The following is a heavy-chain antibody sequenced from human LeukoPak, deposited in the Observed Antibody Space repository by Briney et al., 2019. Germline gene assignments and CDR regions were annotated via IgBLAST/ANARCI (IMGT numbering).Heavy chain of an antibody. CDR3: ARQRFSEWYFDY. CDR1: GGSISSYY. CDR2: IYYSGST. Sequence: SETLSLTCTVSGGSISSYYWSWIRQPPGKGLEWIGYIYYSGSTNYNPSLKSRVTISVDTSKNQFSLKPSSVTAADSAVYYCARQRFSEWYFDYWGQGTLVTVSS. J-gene: IGHJ4*02. D-gene: IGHD3-3*01. V-gene: IGHV4-59*08.